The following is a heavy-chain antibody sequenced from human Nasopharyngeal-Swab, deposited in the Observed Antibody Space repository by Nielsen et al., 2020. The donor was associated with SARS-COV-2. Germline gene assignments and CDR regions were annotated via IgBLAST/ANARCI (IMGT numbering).Heavy chain of an antibody. J-gene: IGHJ4*02. D-gene: IGHD3-3*01. V-gene: IGHV3-7*01. CDR2: IKQDASEM. CDR1: GFTFSGYW. CDR3: ARGRPLGGYYFGYFDY. Sequence: GESLKISCAASGFTFSGYWMSWVRQVPGKGLEWVANIKQDASEMYYVDSVKGRFTISRDNAKNSLYLQMNSLRAEDTAAYFCARGRPLGGYYFGYFDYWGQGTLVTVSS.